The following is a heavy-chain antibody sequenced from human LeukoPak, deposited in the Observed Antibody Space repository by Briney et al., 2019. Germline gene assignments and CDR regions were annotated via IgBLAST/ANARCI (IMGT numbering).Heavy chain of an antibody. CDR1: GGSISSYY. CDR3: ARDPSDNWFDP. CDR2: IYTSGST. J-gene: IGHJ5*02. D-gene: IGHD3-10*01. V-gene: IGHV4-4*09. Sequence: KPSETLSLTCTVSGGSISSYYWTWIRQPPGKGLEWIGYIYTSGSTNYNPSLKSRVTISVDTSKNQFSLKLSSVTAADTAVYYCARDPSDNWFDPWGQGTLVTVSS.